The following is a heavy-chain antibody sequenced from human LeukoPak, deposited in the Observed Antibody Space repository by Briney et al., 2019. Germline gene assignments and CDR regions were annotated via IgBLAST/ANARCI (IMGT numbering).Heavy chain of an antibody. J-gene: IGHJ4*02. CDR3: ARGNKDYGDYARGLSDY. CDR1: GYTFTSFD. Sequence: ASVKVSCKASGYTFTSFDINWVRQATGQGLEWMGWMNPNSGNTGSAQKFQCRITMTRNTSITTAYMELSSLRSEDTAVYYCARGNKDYGDYARGLSDYWGQGTLVTVSS. D-gene: IGHD4-17*01. CDR2: MNPNSGNT. V-gene: IGHV1-8*01.